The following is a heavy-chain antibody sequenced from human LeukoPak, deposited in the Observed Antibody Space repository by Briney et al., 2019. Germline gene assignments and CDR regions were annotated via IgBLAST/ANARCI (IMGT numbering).Heavy chain of an antibody. J-gene: IGHJ5*02. CDR1: GYTFTGYY. D-gene: IGHD4-17*01. CDR2: VNPNSGGT. V-gene: IGHV1-2*02. CDR3: ASGGTTVTTSAFWFDP. Sequence: VSVKVSCKASGYTFTGYYMHWVRQAPGQGPEWMGWVNPNSGGTNYAQKFQGRVTMTRDTSISTAYMELSRLRSDDTAVYYCASGGTTVTTSAFWFDPWGQGTLVTVSS.